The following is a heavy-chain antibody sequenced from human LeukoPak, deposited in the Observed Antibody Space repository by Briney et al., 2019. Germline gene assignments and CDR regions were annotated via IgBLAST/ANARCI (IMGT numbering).Heavy chain of an antibody. V-gene: IGHV4-59*08. Sequence: PSETLSLTCTVSGGSISSYYWSWIRQPPVKGLEWIGHIYDGGSTNYNPSLKSRVTISLDTSENQFSLKLSSLTAADTAVYYCARTRGPSGGWRWRVDGNHFYYGLDVWGQGTTVIVSS. CDR3: ARTRGPSGGWRWRVDGNHFYYGLDV. D-gene: IGHD6-19*01. J-gene: IGHJ6*02. CDR2: IYDGGST. CDR1: GGSISSYY.